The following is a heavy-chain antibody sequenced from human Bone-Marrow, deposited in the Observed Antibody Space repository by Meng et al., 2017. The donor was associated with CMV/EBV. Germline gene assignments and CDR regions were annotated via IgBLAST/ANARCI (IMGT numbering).Heavy chain of an antibody. J-gene: IGHJ6*02. D-gene: IGHD6-6*01. CDR3: ARTNNRFEYSSSGAGMDV. V-gene: IGHV4-59*01. Sequence: SENLSLTCTVSGGSISSYYWSWIRQPPGKGLEWIGYIYYSGSTNYNPSLKSRVTISVDTSKNQFSLKLSSVTAADTAVYYCARTNNRFEYSSSGAGMDVCGQGTTVTVSS. CDR2: IYYSGST. CDR1: GGSISSYY.